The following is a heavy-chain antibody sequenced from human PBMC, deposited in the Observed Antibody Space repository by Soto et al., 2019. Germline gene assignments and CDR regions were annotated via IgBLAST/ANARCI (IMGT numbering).Heavy chain of an antibody. CDR1: GFTFSSYA. D-gene: IGHD4-17*01. Sequence: QVQLVESGGGVVQPGRSLRLSCAASGFTFSSYAMHWVRQAPGKGLEWVAVISYDGSNKYYADSVKGRFTISRDNYXNTLYLQMNSLRAEDTAVYYCARPGYGDYGGPFDYWGQGTLVTVSS. J-gene: IGHJ4*02. CDR2: ISYDGSNK. V-gene: IGHV3-30-3*01. CDR3: ARPGYGDYGGPFDY.